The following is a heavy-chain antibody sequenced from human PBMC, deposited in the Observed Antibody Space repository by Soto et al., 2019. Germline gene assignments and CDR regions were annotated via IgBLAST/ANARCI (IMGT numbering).Heavy chain of an antibody. D-gene: IGHD3-16*01. CDR3: ARMETFGSLNWFDP. CDR2: INPPGGKT. V-gene: IGHV1-46*01. Sequence: ASVKVSCKAPGDTFTGYYLNWVRQAPGQGLEWMGGINPPGGKTKYAQKLRGRVTMTRDTSMGTAYMELSSLRSDDTAIYYCARMETFGSLNWFDPWGQGTLVTVSS. CDR1: GDTFTGYY. J-gene: IGHJ5*02.